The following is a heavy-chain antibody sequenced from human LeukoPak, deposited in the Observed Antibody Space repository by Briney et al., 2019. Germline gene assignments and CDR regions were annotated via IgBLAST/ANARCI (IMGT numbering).Heavy chain of an antibody. J-gene: IGHJ6*02. D-gene: IGHD3-22*01. V-gene: IGHV4-59*01. Sequence: SETLSLTCTVSGGSISSYYWSWIRQPAGKGLEWIGYIYYSGSTNYNPSLKSRVTISVDTSKNQFSLKLSSVTAADTAVYYCARVPYYYDSSGYYNYYGMDVWGQGTTVTVSS. CDR1: GGSISSYY. CDR3: ARVPYYYDSSGYYNYYGMDV. CDR2: IYYSGST.